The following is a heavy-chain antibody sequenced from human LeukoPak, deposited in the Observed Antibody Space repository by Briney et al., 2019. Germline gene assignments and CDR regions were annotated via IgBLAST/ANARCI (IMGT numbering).Heavy chain of an antibody. V-gene: IGHV1-2*02. CDR3: ARDAMNPPYFDY. CDR1: GYTFTNYY. J-gene: IGHJ4*02. Sequence: ASAKVSCKASGYTFTNYYIHWVRQAPGQGLEWMGWINPNSGGTNFAQKFQGRVTVTRDTSISTAYMELSRLRSDDTAVYYCARDAMNPPYFDYWGQGTLVTVSS. D-gene: IGHD1-14*01. CDR2: INPNSGGT.